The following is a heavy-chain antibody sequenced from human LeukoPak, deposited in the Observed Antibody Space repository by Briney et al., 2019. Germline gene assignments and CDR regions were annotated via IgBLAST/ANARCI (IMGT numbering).Heavy chain of an antibody. V-gene: IGHV4-34*01. Sequence: SETLSLTCAVYGGSFSGYYWSWIRQPPGKGLEWIGEINHGGSPNYNASLKSRLTISLDTSKNQFSLKLSSVTAADTAVYYCAKGPDCGGDCYPIDYWGQGTLVTVSS. J-gene: IGHJ4*02. D-gene: IGHD2-21*02. CDR1: GGSFSGYY. CDR2: INHGGSP. CDR3: AKGPDCGGDCYPIDY.